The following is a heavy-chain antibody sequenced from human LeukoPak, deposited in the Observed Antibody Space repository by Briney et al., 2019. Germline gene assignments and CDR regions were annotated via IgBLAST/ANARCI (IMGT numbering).Heavy chain of an antibody. CDR1: GFTFNYHS. Sequence: GGSLRLSCAAYGFTFNYHSMNWVRQAPGKGLEWISYISRSGDTIYYADSVKGRFTISRDNANNSLYLQMNSLRDEDTAVYFCARLLKYYYDSSGYGEDWYFDLWGRGTLVTVSS. D-gene: IGHD3-22*01. J-gene: IGHJ2*01. CDR2: ISRSGDTI. CDR3: ARLLKYYYDSSGYGEDWYFDL. V-gene: IGHV3-48*02.